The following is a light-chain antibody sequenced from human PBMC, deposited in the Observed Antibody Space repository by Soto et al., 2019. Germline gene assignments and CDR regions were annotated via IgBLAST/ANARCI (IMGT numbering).Light chain of an antibody. J-gene: IGLJ3*02. CDR1: STNIGAGFY. CDR3: QSYDRSLNWV. V-gene: IGLV1-40*01. CDR2: GDA. Sequence: QYVLTQPPSVSGAPGQTVTISCTGSSTNIGAGFYVHWYHQFPGTAPNLLIFGDANRPPGVPDRFSASKSGTSASLAIIGLRAEDEGDYYCQSYDRSLNWVFGGGTKLTVL.